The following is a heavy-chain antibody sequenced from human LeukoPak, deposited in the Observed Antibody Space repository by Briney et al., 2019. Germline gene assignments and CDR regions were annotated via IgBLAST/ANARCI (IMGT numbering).Heavy chain of an antibody. CDR3: ARTYYYGSGLRYFDY. Sequence: PSETLSLTCTVSGGSISSSSYYWGWIRQPPGKGLEWIGSIYYSGSTYYNPSLKSRVTISVDTSKNQFPLKLSSVTAADTAVYYCARTYYYGSGLRYFDYWGQGTLVTVSS. CDR1: GGSISSSSYY. J-gene: IGHJ4*02. CDR2: IYYSGST. D-gene: IGHD3-10*01. V-gene: IGHV4-39*06.